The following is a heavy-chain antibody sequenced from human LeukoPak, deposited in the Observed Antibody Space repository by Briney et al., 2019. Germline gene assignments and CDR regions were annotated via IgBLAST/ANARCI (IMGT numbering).Heavy chain of an antibody. CDR1: GGTFSSYA. J-gene: IGHJ4*02. V-gene: IGHV1-69*01. CDR2: MNPNSDNT. CDR3: ARGWLAESTVVTPYNY. D-gene: IGHD4-23*01. Sequence: GASVKVSCKASGGTFSSYAISWVRQAPGQGLEWMGWMNPNSDNTGYAQKFQGRVTITAVESMSTAYMELSSLRSVDTAVYYCARGWLAESTVVTPYNYWGQGTLVTVSS.